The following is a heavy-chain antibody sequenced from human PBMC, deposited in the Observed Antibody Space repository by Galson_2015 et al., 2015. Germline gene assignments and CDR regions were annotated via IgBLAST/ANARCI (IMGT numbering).Heavy chain of an antibody. D-gene: IGHD3-10*01. CDR1: GYTFTSYA. J-gene: IGHJ4*02. CDR3: AGAGALHESNEEDY. CDR2: INTNTGNP. V-gene: IGHV7-4-1*02. Sequence: SVKVSCKASGYTFTSYAMNWVRQAPGQGLEWMGWINTNTGNPTYAQGFTGRFVFSLDTSVSTAYLQISSLKAEDTAVYYCAGAGALHESNEEDYWGQGTLVTVSS.